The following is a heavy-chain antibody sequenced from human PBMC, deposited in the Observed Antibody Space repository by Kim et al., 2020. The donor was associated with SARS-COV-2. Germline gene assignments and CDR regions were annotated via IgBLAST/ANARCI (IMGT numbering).Heavy chain of an antibody. D-gene: IGHD2-2*01. Sequence: SETLSLTCTVSGGSISSYYWSWIRQPPGKGLEWIGYIYYSGSTNYNPSLMSRVNISAHTTTNQFSLNLSSVTAADTAVYYCARRSLGYCSSTSCQNAFDIWGQGTMVTVSS. J-gene: IGHJ3*02. CDR3: ARRSLGYCSSTSCQNAFDI. CDR1: GGSISSYY. V-gene: IGHV4-59*08. CDR2: IYYSGST.